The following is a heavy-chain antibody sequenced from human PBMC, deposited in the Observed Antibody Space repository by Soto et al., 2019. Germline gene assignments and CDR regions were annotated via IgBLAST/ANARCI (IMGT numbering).Heavy chain of an antibody. V-gene: IGHV3-23*01. D-gene: IGHD1-1*01. CDR3: ARSPGPYKFDY. CDR2: ISGSGGST. CDR1: GFTFSSYS. Sequence: GSLRLSWAASGFTFSSYSMSWVRQAPGKGLELVSAISGSGGSTYYADSVKGRFTISRDNSKNTLYLQMNSLRAEDTAVYYCARSPGPYKFDYWGQGTLVTVSS. J-gene: IGHJ4*02.